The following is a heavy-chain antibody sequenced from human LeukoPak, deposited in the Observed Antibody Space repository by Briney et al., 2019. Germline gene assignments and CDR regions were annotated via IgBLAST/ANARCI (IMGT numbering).Heavy chain of an antibody. CDR1: GYSFTSYW. V-gene: IGHV5-51*01. Sequence: PGESLKISCKGSGYSFTSYWIGWVRQTPGKGLEWMGIIYPGDSDTRYSPSFQGQVTISADKSISTAYLQWSSLKASDTAMYYCARSLGYCSGGSCPRGFYFDYWGQGTLVTVSS. D-gene: IGHD2-15*01. CDR3: ARSLGYCSGGSCPRGFYFDY. J-gene: IGHJ4*02. CDR2: IYPGDSDT.